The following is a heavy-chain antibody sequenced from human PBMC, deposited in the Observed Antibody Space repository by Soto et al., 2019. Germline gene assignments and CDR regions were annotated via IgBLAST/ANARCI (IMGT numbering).Heavy chain of an antibody. Sequence: GGSLRLSCAASGFTVSNHYMSWVRQAPGKGLEWVSLTLTGGNTYYADSVKGRFTVSRDDSKNTLYLQMNSLGAEDTAVYYCARDSWFNCWGQGALVTVSS. V-gene: IGHV3-66*01. CDR1: GFTVSNHY. CDR2: TLTGGNT. J-gene: IGHJ4*02. CDR3: ARDSWFNC.